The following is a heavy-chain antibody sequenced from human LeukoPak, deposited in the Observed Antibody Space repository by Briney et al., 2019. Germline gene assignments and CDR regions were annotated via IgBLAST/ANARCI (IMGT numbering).Heavy chain of an antibody. CDR1: GFTFGGYG. Sequence: GRSLRLSCAGSGFTFGGYGMHWYRQTPGKGLEWVAVIAYDGSRAFYADSVKGRFTISRDNSKNTMSVQMDDLRAEDTAVYYCTRYNNDHFDYWGQGTLVTVSS. D-gene: IGHD1-14*01. CDR3: TRYNNDHFDY. CDR2: IAYDGSRA. V-gene: IGHV3-33*01. J-gene: IGHJ4*02.